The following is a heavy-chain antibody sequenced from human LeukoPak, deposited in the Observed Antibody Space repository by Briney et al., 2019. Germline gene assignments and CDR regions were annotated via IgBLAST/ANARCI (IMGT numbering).Heavy chain of an antibody. CDR1: GYTFTGYY. CDR3: ARQIPRRWLQWAFDY. Sequence: ASVKVSCRASGYTFTGYYMHWVRQAPGQGLEWMGWINPNSGGTNYAQKFQGRVTMTRDTSISTAYMELSRLRSDDTAVYYCARQIPRRWLQWAFDYWGQGTLVTVSS. D-gene: IGHD5-24*01. V-gene: IGHV1-2*02. J-gene: IGHJ4*02. CDR2: INPNSGGT.